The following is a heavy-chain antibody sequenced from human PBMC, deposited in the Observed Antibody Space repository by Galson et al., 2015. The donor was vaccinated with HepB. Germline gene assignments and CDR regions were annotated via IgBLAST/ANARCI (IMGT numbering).Heavy chain of an antibody. CDR3: ARGLDSYYYGMDV. V-gene: IGHV3-53*01. CDR2: IYSGGST. Sequence: SLRLSCAASGVTVSSNYMSWFRQAPGKGLEWVSVIYSGGSTYYADSVKGRFTISRDNSKNTLYLQMNSLRAEDTAVYYCARGLDSYYYGMDVWGQGTTVTVSS. D-gene: IGHD3/OR15-3a*01. J-gene: IGHJ6*02. CDR1: GVTVSSNY.